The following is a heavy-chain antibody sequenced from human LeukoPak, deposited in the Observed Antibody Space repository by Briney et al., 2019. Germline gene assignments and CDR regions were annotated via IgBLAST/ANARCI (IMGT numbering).Heavy chain of an antibody. CDR1: GGSISRYY. J-gene: IGHJ6*02. Sequence: SETPSLTCTVPGGSISRYYWRWIPQPAGEGLEGIGRIYTSGSTHNNPSLKSRVTMSVDTSKNQFSLKLSSVTAAATAVYYCARSFEWESPSAAYYYGMDVWGQGTTVTVSS. CDR2: IYTSGST. CDR3: ARSFEWESPSAAYYYGMDV. D-gene: IGHD1-26*01. V-gene: IGHV4-4*07.